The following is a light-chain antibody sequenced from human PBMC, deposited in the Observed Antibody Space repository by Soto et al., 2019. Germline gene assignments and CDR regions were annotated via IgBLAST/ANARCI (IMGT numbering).Light chain of an antibody. V-gene: IGLV1-40*01. CDR3: QSYDSSLDVV. CDR1: SSNIGAGYD. CDR2: GNS. J-gene: IGLJ2*01. Sequence: QSVLTQPPSVSGAPGQRVTISCTGSSSNIGAGYDVHWYQQLPGTAPKLLIYGNSHRPSGVPDRFSGSKSGTSASLAITGLQAEDEADYYCQSYDSSLDVVFGGGTQLTVL.